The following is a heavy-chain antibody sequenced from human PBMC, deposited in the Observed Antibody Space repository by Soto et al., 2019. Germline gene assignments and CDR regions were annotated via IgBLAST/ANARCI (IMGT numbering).Heavy chain of an antibody. CDR3: AHIVVAGLGYHFDY. J-gene: IGHJ4*02. V-gene: IGHV2-5*02. CDR1: GFSLSSTRMA. Sequence: QITLKESGPTLVKPTQTLTLTCTFSGFSLSSTRMAVGWIRQPPRKALEWLALIYWDDDKRYSPFLKSRLTITKDTSKNQVVLTMSNMDPVDTARYYCAHIVVAGLGYHFDYWGQGTLVTVSS. CDR2: IYWDDDK. D-gene: IGHD6-19*01.